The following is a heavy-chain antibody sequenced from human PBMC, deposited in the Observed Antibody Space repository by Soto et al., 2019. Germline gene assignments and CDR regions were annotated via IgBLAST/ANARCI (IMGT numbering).Heavy chain of an antibody. CDR1: ADGVSSNSAG. CDR2: TYYRSKWYY. V-gene: IGHV6-1*01. Sequence: PTLSLTRAITADGVSSNSAGWSWVRHSPSRGLEWLGRTYYRSKWYYEYAVSVRGRITINPDTSKNQHSLQLNSVTPEDTAVYFCARGEQYSGRIFDYWGQGTLVTVSS. D-gene: IGHD1-26*01. CDR3: ARGEQYSGRIFDY. J-gene: IGHJ4*01.